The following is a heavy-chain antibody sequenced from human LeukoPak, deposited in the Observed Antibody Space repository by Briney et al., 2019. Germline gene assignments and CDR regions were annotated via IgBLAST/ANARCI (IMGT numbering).Heavy chain of an antibody. CDR2: INAGNGNT. V-gene: IGHV1-3*01. Sequence: ASVKVSCKASGYTFTSYTMHWVRQAPGQRLEWMGWINAGNGNTKYSQKFQGRVTITRDTSASTAYMELSSLRSEDTAVYYCASSWDSYGPQGYWGQGTLVTVSS. J-gene: IGHJ4*02. D-gene: IGHD5-18*01. CDR1: GYTFTSYT. CDR3: ASSWDSYGPQGY.